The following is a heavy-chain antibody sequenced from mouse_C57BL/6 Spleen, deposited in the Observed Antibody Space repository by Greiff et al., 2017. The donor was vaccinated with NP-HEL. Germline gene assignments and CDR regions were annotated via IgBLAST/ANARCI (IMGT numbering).Heavy chain of an antibody. CDR1: GCISPSAC. V-gene: IGHV14-2*01. CDR3: ARSGDRYYGSSPYFDY. Sequence: VQLQQSGAALFPLVASVKLSCTAAGCISPSACRPFCLSIRFPFLSFLFLLCPLGGETKYARKFQGKATITADTSSNTAYLQLSSLTSEDTAVYYCARSGDRYYGSSPYFDYWGQGTTLTVSS. D-gene: IGHD1-1*01. J-gene: IGHJ2*01. CDR2: LCPLGGET.